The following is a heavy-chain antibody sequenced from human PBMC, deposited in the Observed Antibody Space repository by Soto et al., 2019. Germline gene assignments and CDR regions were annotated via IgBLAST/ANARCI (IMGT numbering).Heavy chain of an antibody. D-gene: IGHD3-16*01. Sequence: ASVKVSCKASGYTFTSYYMHWVRQAPGQGLEWMGIINPSGGSTSYAQKFQGRVTMTRDTSTSTVYMELSSLRSEDTAVYYCAKAGAPLGGAMAGPQISASDGFDNWGQGTMVTVSS. V-gene: IGHV1-46*01. CDR1: GYTFTSYY. CDR3: AKAGAPLGGAMAGPQISASDGFDN. J-gene: IGHJ3*02. CDR2: INPSGGST.